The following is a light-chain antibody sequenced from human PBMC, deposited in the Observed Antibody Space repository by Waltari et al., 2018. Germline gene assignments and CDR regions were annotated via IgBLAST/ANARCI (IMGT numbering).Light chain of an antibody. CDR2: GAS. Sequence: EIVLTQSPGTLSLSPGDTATLSCRASQSISKYLAWYQQKPGQAPRLLIYGASSTATGIPDRFSGSGSGTDFSLTISRLEPEDFAVYYCQHYVSLPATFGQGTKVEIE. CDR3: QHYVSLPAT. CDR1: QSISKY. J-gene: IGKJ1*01. V-gene: IGKV3-20*01.